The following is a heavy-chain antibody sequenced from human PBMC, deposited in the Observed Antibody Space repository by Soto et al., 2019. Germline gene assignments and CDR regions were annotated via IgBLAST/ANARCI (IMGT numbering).Heavy chain of an antibody. V-gene: IGHV3-23*01. J-gene: IGHJ4*02. D-gene: IGHD5-18*01. CDR1: GFTFSNYA. Sequence: EVQLLESGGGLVQPGGSLRLSCAASGFTFSNYAMSWLRQPPGKGLEWVSAISGSGDRTYYAASVKGRFTISRDNSKNTLYLQMNSLRAEDSAVYYCVKERSGHSYADSWGQGTLVTVSS. CDR2: ISGSGDRT. CDR3: VKERSGHSYADS.